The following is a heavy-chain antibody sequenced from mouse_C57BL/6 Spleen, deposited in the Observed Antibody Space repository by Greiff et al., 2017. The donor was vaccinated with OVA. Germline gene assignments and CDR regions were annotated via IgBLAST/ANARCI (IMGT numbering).Heavy chain of an antibody. Sequence: EVHLVESGPGLVKPSQSLSLTCSVPGYSITSGYYWNWIRQFPGNKLEWMGYISYDGSNNSNPSLKNRISITRDTSKNQFFLKLNSVTTEDTATYYCARLLRWYFDVWGTGTTVTVSS. D-gene: IGHD1-1*01. V-gene: IGHV3-6*01. J-gene: IGHJ1*03. CDR1: GYSITSGYY. CDR2: ISYDGSN. CDR3: ARLLRWYFDV.